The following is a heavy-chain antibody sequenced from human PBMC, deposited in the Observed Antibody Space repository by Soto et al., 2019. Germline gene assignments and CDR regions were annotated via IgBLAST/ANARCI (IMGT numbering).Heavy chain of an antibody. CDR1: GGSISNAAYS. Sequence: SETLSLTCTVSGGSISNAAYSWSWIRQPPGKGLEWIGYIYPSGMPFYNPSLRGRVTISIGRSNDQFSLNLKSVTAADTAVYYCARERGGYGLFDSWGQGTLVTVSS. D-gene: IGHD5-18*01. CDR2: IYPSGMP. V-gene: IGHV4-30-2*01. CDR3: ARERGGYGLFDS. J-gene: IGHJ4*02.